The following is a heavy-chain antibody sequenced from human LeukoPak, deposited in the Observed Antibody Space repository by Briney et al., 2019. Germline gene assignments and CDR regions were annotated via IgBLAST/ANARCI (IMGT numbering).Heavy chain of an antibody. CDR1: GGSISGYY. CDR3: ARAQRWLQFDY. Sequence: SETLSLTCTLSGGSISGYYWNWIRQPPGKGLEWIGYIYYTGTTNYNPSLKSRLTISLDTSKNQFSLKLSSVTAADTAVYYCARAQRWLQFDYWGQGTLVTVSS. CDR2: IYYTGTT. D-gene: IGHD5-24*01. J-gene: IGHJ4*02. V-gene: IGHV4-59*01.